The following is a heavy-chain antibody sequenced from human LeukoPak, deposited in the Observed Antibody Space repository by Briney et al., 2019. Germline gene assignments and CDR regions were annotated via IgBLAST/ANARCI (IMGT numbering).Heavy chain of an antibody. CDR2: ISGSGGST. D-gene: IGHD6-19*01. V-gene: IGHV3-23*01. Sequence: GGSLRLSCAASGFTFSSYAMSWVRQAPGKGLEWVSAISGSGGSTYYADSVKGRFSVSRDNSKNTLYLQMNSLRAEDTALYFCARNVSSGWYVDYWGQGTLVTVSS. CDR3: ARNVSSGWYVDY. J-gene: IGHJ4*02. CDR1: GFTFSSYA.